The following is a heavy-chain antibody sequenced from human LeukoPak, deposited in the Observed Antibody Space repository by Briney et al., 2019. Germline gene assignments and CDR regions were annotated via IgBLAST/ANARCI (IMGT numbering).Heavy chain of an antibody. CDR2: FDPEDGET. CDR3: ATGSVPESTADILTGYYAYYYYGVDV. D-gene: IGHD3-9*01. J-gene: IGHJ6*02. CDR1: GYTLTELS. V-gene: IGHV1-24*01. Sequence: AASVKVSCKVSGYTLTELSMHWVRQAPGKGLEWMGGFDPEDGETIYAQKFQGRVTMTENTSTDTAYMELSSLRSEDTAVYYCATGSVPESTADILTGYYAYYYYGVDVWGQGTTVTVSS.